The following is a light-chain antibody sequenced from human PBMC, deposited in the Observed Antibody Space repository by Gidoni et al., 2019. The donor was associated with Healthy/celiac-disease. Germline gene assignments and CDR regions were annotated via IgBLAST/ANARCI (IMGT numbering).Light chain of an antibody. J-gene: IGKJ1*01. CDR1: QSISSY. CDR3: QQSYSTPPT. CDR2: AAY. Sequence: DIQMTQSPSSLSASVGDRATITCRASQSISSYLNWYQQKPGKAPKLLIYAAYSLQSGVPSRFSGSGSGTDFTLTISSLQPEDFATYYCQQSYSTPPTFGQXTKVEIK. V-gene: IGKV1-39*01.